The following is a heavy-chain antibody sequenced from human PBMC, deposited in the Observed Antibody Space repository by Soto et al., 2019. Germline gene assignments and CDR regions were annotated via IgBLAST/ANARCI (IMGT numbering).Heavy chain of an antibody. Sequence: PSDTLSLTYTVRGGSISSYYWIWFQQPPGKGLECIGYIYYSGSTNYNPSLNIPFTISVDTSKNQFSLKLTPVTAADTAVYYCARDHGVYYGSGRGGAFDIWGQGNMVPVSS. CDR2: IYYSGST. CDR3: ARDHGVYYGSGRGGAFDI. V-gene: IGHV4-59*01. D-gene: IGHD3-10*01. CDR1: GGSISSYY. J-gene: IGHJ3*02.